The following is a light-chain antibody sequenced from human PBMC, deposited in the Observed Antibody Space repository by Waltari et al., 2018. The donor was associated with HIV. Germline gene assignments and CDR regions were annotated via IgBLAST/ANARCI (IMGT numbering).Light chain of an antibody. V-gene: IGKV4-1*01. CDR3: QQYYASLWT. CDR1: QCLLFSRDSGNY. CDR2: WAS. Sequence: DILMTQSPNSLPVSLGERATLNFKSSQCLLFSRDSGNYLAWYQQRPGPPPKFLFYWASTRDSGFPDRFGASASGADFTLTINNLQAEDAAVYYCQQYYASLWTFGQGTKVEIK. J-gene: IGKJ1*01.